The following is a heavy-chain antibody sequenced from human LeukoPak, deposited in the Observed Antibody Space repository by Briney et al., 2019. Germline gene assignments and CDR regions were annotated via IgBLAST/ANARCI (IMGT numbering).Heavy chain of an antibody. V-gene: IGHV3-9*01. J-gene: IGHJ6*02. CDR1: GFTFDDYA. Sequence: PGGSLRLSCAASGFTFDDYAMHWVRQAPGKGLEWVSGISWNSGSIGYADSVKGRFTISRDNAKNSLYLQMNSLRAEDTALYYCAKDIFPDYYYGMDVWGQGTTVTVSS. CDR3: AKDIFPDYYYGMDV. CDR2: ISWNSGSI. D-gene: IGHD2/OR15-2a*01.